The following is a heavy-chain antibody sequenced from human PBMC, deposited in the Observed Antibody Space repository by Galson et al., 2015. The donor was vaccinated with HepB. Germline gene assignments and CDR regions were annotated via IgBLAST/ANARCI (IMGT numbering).Heavy chain of an antibody. CDR2: VNPSSGRT. Sequence: VKVSCKASGYTFINYNMHWVRQAPGQGPEWMGIVNPSSGRTRYAQKFQGRVTMTRDTSTSTVYMELSSLRSEDTAVYYCARDKDLVPGPVPLLPFYFDYWGQGTLVTVSS. V-gene: IGHV1-46*01. CDR1: GYTFINYN. J-gene: IGHJ4*02. D-gene: IGHD2-15*01. CDR3: ARDKDLVPGPVPLLPFYFDY.